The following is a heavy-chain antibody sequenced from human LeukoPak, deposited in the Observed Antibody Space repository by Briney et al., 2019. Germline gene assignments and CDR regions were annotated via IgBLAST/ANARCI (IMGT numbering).Heavy chain of an antibody. CDR1: GFTFSSYA. Sequence: GGSLRLSCAASGFTFSSYAMSWVRQAPGKGLEWVAVISYDGSNKYYADSVKGRFTISRDNSKNTLYLQMNSLRAEDTAVYYCAKSLGIGADAFDIWGQGTMVTVSS. D-gene: IGHD1-26*01. V-gene: IGHV3-30*18. CDR3: AKSLGIGADAFDI. CDR2: ISYDGSNK. J-gene: IGHJ3*02.